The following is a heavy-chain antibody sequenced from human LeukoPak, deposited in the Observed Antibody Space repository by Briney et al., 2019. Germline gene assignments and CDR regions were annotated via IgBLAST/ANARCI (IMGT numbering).Heavy chain of an antibody. J-gene: IGHJ4*02. CDR2: ISGSGGST. V-gene: IGHV3-23*01. D-gene: IGHD3-9*01. CDR1: GFTFSSYA. Sequence: GGSLRLSCAASGFTFSSYAMSWVRQAPGKGLERVSAISGSGGSTYYADSVKGRFTISRDNSKNTLYLQMNSLRAEDTAVYYCAQGRYFDWLSKDYFDYWGQGTLVTVSS. CDR3: AQGRYFDWLSKDYFDY.